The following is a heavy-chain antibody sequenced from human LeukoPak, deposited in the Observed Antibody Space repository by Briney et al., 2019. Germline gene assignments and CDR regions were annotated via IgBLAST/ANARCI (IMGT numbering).Heavy chain of an antibody. CDR3: AKDGSGKYRLDY. V-gene: IGHV3-23*01. CDR1: GFTFSSYS. CDR2: ISANGVTT. D-gene: IGHD3-10*01. Sequence: GGSLRLSCAASGFTFSSYSMNWVRQAPGKGLEWVSTISANGVTTYYADSVKGRFTISRDNSKNTLYLESNSLRAEDTAVYYCAKDGSGKYRLDYWGQGTLVTVSS. J-gene: IGHJ4*02.